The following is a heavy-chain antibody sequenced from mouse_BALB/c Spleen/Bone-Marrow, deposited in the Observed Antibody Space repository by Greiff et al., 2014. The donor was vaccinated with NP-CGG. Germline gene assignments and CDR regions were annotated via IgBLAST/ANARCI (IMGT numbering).Heavy chain of an antibody. Sequence: VQLQQPGAELAKPGASVKLSCTASGFNIKDTYMHWVKQRPEQGLEWIGRIDPANGDTKYDPKFQGKATITADTSSNTAYLQPSSLTAEDTAVYYCTKPSFDYGSSYWYFDVWGAGTTVTVSS. D-gene: IGHD1-1*01. J-gene: IGHJ1*01. CDR2: IDPANGDT. CDR3: TKPSFDYGSSYWYFDV. V-gene: IGHV14-3*02. CDR1: GFNIKDTY.